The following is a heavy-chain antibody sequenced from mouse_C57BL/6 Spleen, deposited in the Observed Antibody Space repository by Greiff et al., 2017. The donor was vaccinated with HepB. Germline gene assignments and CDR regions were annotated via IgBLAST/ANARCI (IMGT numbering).Heavy chain of an antibody. CDR2: ISYDGSN. D-gene: IGHD1-1*01. V-gene: IGHV3-6*01. Sequence: EVQVVESGPGLVKPSQSLSLTCSVTGYSITSGYYWNWIRQFPGNKLEWMGYISYDGSNNYNPSLKNRISITRDTSKNQFFLKLNSVTTEDTATYYCAREGYYGSSYDFDYWGQGTTLTVSS. CDR1: GYSITSGYY. J-gene: IGHJ2*01. CDR3: AREGYYGSSYDFDY.